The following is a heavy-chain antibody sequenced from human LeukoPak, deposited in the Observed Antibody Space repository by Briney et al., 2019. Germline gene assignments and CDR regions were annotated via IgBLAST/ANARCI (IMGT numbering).Heavy chain of an antibody. V-gene: IGHV1-18*04. D-gene: IGHD2-2*01. CDR2: ISAYNGNT. CDR1: GYTFTGYY. Sequence: ASVKVSCKASGYTFTGYYMHWVRQAPGQGLEWMGWISAYNGNTNYAQKLQGRVTMTTDTSTSTAYMELRSLRSDDTAVYYCARRFGYCSSTSCRKSYYYYYMDVWGKGTTVTVSS. CDR3: ARRFGYCSSTSCRKSYYYYYMDV. J-gene: IGHJ6*03.